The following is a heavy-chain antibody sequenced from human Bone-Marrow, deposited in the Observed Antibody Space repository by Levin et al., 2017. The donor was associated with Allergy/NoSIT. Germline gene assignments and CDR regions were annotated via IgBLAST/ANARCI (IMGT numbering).Heavy chain of an antibody. V-gene: IGHV3-30*18. D-gene: IGHD2-2*01. Sequence: PGGSLRLSCAASGFTFSSYGLHWVRQAPGKGLEWVAVIAYDGSTTYYADSVKGRFSISRDNTKNMLFLQMNSLRAEDTAVYYCAKDGGFATSTHDSWGQGTPVSVSS. J-gene: IGHJ4*02. CDR3: AKDGGFATSTHDS. CDR2: IAYDGSTT. CDR1: GFTFSSYG.